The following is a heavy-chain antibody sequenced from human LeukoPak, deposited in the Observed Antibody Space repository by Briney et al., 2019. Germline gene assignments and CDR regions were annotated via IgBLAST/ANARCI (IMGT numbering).Heavy chain of an antibody. CDR1: GGSISSGGYY. V-gene: IGHV4-30-2*01. CDR2: IYHTGST. CDR3: ARDIGIAAAGTPAFDI. J-gene: IGHJ3*02. Sequence: SQTLSLTCTVSGGSISSGGYYWSWIRQPPGKGLEWIGYIYHTGSTYHNPSLKSRVTISVDRPKKQFSLKLTSVTAADTAVYYCARDIGIAAAGTPAFDIWGQGTKVTVSS. D-gene: IGHD6-13*01.